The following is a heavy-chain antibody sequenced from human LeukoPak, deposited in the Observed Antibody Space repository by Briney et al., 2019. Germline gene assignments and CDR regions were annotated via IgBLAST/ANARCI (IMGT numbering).Heavy chain of an antibody. Sequence: GESLKISCKGSGYSFTSYWIGWVRQMPGKGLEWMGIIYPGDSDTRYSPSFQGQVTISADNCISTAYPQWSSLKASDPAMYYGARRSWGVYAADAFDIWGQGTMVTVSS. D-gene: IGHD2-8*01. CDR3: ARRSWGVYAADAFDI. V-gene: IGHV5-51*01. J-gene: IGHJ3*02. CDR1: GYSFTSYW. CDR2: IYPGDSDT.